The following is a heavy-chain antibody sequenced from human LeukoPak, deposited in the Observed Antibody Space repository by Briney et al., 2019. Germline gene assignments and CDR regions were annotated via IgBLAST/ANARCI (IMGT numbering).Heavy chain of an antibody. CDR1: GGSISSSSYY. CDR2: IYYSGST. Sequence: SETLSLTCTVSGGSISSSSYYWGWIRQPPGKGLEWIGSIYYSGSTYYNPSLKSRVTISVDTSKNQFSLKLSSVTAADTAVYYCARHEGQWLAIYYFDYWGQGTLVTVSS. V-gene: IGHV4-39*01. J-gene: IGHJ4*02. D-gene: IGHD6-19*01. CDR3: ARHEGQWLAIYYFDY.